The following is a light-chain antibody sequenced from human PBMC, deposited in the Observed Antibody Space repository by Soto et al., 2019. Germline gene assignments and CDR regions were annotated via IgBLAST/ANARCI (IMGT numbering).Light chain of an antibody. CDR1: SGDVGTYNL. J-gene: IGLJ3*02. CDR3: CSFAHRSTLV. V-gene: IGLV2-23*01. Sequence: QSVLTQPASVSGSPGQSITISCTGTSGDVGTYNLVSWYQHHPGKAPQLMIYESSKRPSGVSNRFSGSRSGNTASLTISGLKAEDEADYYCCSFAHRSTLVFGGGTKVTVL. CDR2: ESS.